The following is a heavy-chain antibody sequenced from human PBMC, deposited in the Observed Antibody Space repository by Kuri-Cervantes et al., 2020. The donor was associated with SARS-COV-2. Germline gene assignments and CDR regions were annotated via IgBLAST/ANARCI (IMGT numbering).Heavy chain of an antibody. D-gene: IGHD3-16*01. V-gene: IGHV4-39*01. Sequence: SETLSLTCTVSGGSISSQSYYWGWIRQPPGKGLEWIGSVYYSGSTYYNPSLKSRVTISLDTSKDQFSLKLSSVTAADTAVYYCARLLPGPVDYWGQGTLVTVSS. CDR1: GGSISSQSYY. J-gene: IGHJ4*02. CDR2: VYYSGST. CDR3: ARLLPGPVDY.